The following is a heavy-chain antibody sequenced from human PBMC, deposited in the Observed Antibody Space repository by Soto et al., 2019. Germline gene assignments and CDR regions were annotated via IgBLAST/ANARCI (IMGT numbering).Heavy chain of an antibody. CDR1: GFTFSDYY. J-gene: IGHJ4*02. CDR3: ARIYSRSSNLDY. Sequence: GSLGLACAASGFTFSDYYMSWIRQAPGKGLEWVSHISSSGRTIYYADSVKGRFTISRDNAKNSLYLQMNSLRAEDTAVYYCARIYSRSSNLDYWGQGTPVTVSS. V-gene: IGHV3-11*01. CDR2: ISSSGRTI. D-gene: IGHD6-6*01.